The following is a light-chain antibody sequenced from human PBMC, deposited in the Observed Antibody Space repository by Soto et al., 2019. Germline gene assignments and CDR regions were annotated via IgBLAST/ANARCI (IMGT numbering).Light chain of an antibody. Sequence: IQLTQSPSSLSASVGDRVTITCRASQGINSFLAWYQQKPGKAPKLLIYGASTLQSGVPSRFSGSGSGTDFTLTISSVEAEDVGIYYCMQTLQTPGTFGQGTRLEIK. V-gene: IGKV1-9*01. CDR3: MQTLQTPGT. CDR1: QGINSF. CDR2: GAS. J-gene: IGKJ5*01.